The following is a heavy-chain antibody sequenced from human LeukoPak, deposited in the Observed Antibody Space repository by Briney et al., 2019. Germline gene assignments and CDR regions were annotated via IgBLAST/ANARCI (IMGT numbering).Heavy chain of an antibody. CDR1: GFTFSSYG. J-gene: IGHJ4*02. Sequence: GGSLRLSCAASGFTFSSYGMHWLRQAQGKGLEWVAVIWYDGSNKYYADSVKGRFTISRDNSKNTLYLQMNSLRAEDTAVYYCAITSSGWYYFDYWGQGTLVTVSS. CDR3: AITSSGWYYFDY. D-gene: IGHD6-19*01. V-gene: IGHV3-33*01. CDR2: IWYDGSNK.